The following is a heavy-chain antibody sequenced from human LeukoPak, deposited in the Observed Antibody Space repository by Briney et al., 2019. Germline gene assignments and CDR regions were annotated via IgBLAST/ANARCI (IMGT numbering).Heavy chain of an antibody. CDR2: ISSSGSTI. V-gene: IGHV3-48*04. Sequence: GGSLRLSCAASGFIFSSYTMNWVRQAPGKGLEWVSYISSSGSTIYYADSVKGRFTISRDNAKNSLYLQMNSLRAEDTAVYYCARRNPRLDAFDIWGQGTMVTVSS. CDR3: ARRNPRLDAFDI. J-gene: IGHJ3*02. CDR1: GFIFSSYT.